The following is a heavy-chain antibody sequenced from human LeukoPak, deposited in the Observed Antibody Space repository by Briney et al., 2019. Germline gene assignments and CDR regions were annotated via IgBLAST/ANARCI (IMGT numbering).Heavy chain of an antibody. J-gene: IGHJ4*02. CDR2: AYHSGST. D-gene: IGHD6-13*01. V-gene: IGHV4-4*02. CDR1: GGSISSSNW. Sequence: SVTLSLTCAVSGGSISSSNWWSWVRQPPGKGLEWIGEAYHSGSTNYNPSLKSRVTISLDKSKNQFSLRLSSVTAADTAVYYCARKSSSWYGLMNYWGQGTLVTVSS. CDR3: ARKSSSWYGLMNY.